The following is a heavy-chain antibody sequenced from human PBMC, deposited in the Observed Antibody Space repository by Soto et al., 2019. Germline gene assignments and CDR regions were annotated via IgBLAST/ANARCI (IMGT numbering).Heavy chain of an antibody. V-gene: IGHV1-69*13. J-gene: IGHJ4*02. D-gene: IGHD5-18*01. CDR2: IIPMFGTA. CDR1: GYTFTSYD. Sequence: ASVKVSCKASGYTFTSYDINWVRQATGQGFEWMGGIIPMFGTANYAQRFQDRVTITADESTNTVYMELSSLRSEDTAVYFCASGIQLWLRRINNGYSGWGQGTLVTVSS. CDR3: ASGIQLWLRRINNGYSG.